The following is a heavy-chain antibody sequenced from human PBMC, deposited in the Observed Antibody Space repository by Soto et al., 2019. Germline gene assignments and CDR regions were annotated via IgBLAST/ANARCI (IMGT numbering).Heavy chain of an antibody. CDR2: FDPEDGET. CDR1: GYTLTELS. D-gene: IGHD3-10*01. CDR3: ATALWDAFDI. J-gene: IGHJ3*02. Sequence: ASVKVSCQISGYTLTELSMHWVRQAPGKGLEWMGGFDPEDGETIYAQKFQGRVTMTEDTSTDTAYMELSSLRSEDTAVYYCATALWDAFDIWGQGTMVTVSS. V-gene: IGHV1-24*01.